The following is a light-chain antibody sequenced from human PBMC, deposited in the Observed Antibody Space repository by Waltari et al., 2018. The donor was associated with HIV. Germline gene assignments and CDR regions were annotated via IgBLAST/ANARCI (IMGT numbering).Light chain of an antibody. CDR1: SSDVGGYNY. J-gene: IGLJ1*01. CDR2: EVS. V-gene: IGLV2-8*01. Sequence: QSALTQPTSASGSPGQSVTISCTGTSSDVGGYNYVSWYQLHPGKAPKRMIYEVSKRPSGVPDRFSVSKSGNTASLTVSGLQSEAEADYFCAAYAGSTNVFGTGTKVTVL. CDR3: AAYAGSTNV.